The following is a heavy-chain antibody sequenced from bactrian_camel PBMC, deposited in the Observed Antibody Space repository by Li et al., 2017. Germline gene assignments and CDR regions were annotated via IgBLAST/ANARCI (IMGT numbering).Heavy chain of an antibody. V-gene: IGHV3S1*01. D-gene: IGHD1*01. Sequence: HVQLVESGGASVEAGGSLRLSCATNAAVFSDNCFAWFRQIPGREREGVASISIGNGLTDYTDSVKGRFTISQDNAKNTLYLRMNSLTPEDTAMYYCAVDPRPWAGLRNEYSYWGQGTQ. CDR3: AVDPRPWAGLRNEYSY. J-gene: IGHJ4*01. CDR2: ISIGNGLT. CDR1: AAVFSDNC.